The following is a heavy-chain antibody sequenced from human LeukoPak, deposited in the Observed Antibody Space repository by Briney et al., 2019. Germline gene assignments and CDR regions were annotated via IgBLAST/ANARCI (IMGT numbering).Heavy chain of an antibody. J-gene: IGHJ4*02. CDR1: GFTVSSNY. V-gene: IGHV3-53*01. Sequence: GGSLKLSCAASGFTVSSNYMSWVRQAPGKGLEWVSVTVNGGSTYYSDSVKGRFTVSGDNSKSTLYLQMNSLRAEDTAVYYCVRDQNFWGQGTLVTVSS. CDR2: TVNGGST. CDR3: VRDQNF.